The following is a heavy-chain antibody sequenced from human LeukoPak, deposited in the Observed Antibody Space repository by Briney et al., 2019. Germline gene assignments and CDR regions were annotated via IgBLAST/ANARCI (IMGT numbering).Heavy chain of an antibody. CDR3: AKDRMWAGFDY. Sequence: ETLSLTCTVSGGSISSYYWSWVRQAPGKGLEWVSAISGSGGSTYYADSVKGRFTISRDNSKNTLYLQMNSLRAEDTAVYYCAKDRMWAGFDYWGQGTLVTVSS. J-gene: IGHJ4*02. D-gene: IGHD1-26*01. CDR1: GGSISSYY. V-gene: IGHV3-23*01. CDR2: ISGSGGST.